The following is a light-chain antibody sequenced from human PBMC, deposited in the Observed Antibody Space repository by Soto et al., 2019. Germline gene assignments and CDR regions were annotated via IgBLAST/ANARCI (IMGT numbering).Light chain of an antibody. CDR3: LLYYGGAPV. CDR1: TGAVTSGYY. CDR2: STS. Sequence: QAVVTQEPSLTVSPGGTVTLTCASSTGAVTSGYYPNWVQQKPGQAPTALIYSTSNKHSWTPARFSGSLLGGKAALTLSGVQPEDEAEYYCLLYYGGAPVFGGGTKVTVL. V-gene: IGLV7-43*01. J-gene: IGLJ3*02.